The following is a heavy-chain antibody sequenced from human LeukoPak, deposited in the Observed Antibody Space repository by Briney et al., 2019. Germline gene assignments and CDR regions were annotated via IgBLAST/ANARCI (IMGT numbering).Heavy chain of an antibody. V-gene: IGHV1-2*02. D-gene: IGHD3-10*01. CDR3: VSKYYYGSGSPEKGFDY. CDR1: GCTFTGYY. CDR2: INPNSGGT. Sequence: ASVTVSCKASGCTFTGYYMHWVRQDPAQGLEWMGWINPNSGGTNYAQKFQGRVTMTMDTSVSTAYMELSRLRCDETAVYNCVSKYYYGSGSPEKGFDYWGQGTLVTVSS. J-gene: IGHJ4*02.